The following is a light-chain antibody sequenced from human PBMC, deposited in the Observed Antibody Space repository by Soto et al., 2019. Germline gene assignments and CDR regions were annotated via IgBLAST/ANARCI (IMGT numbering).Light chain of an antibody. CDR3: CSYAGSYTLI. Sequence: QSALTQPASVSGSPGQSITISCTGTSSDVGGYNYVSWYQQHPGKAPKLMIYEVSNRPSGVSNRFSGSKSGNTASLTISGLQAEDAAAYYCCSYAGSYTLIFGGGTKLTVL. V-gene: IGLV2-14*01. CDR1: SSDVGGYNY. J-gene: IGLJ2*01. CDR2: EVS.